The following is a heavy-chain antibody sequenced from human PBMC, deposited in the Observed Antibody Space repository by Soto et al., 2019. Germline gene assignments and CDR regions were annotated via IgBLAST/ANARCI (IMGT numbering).Heavy chain of an antibody. D-gene: IGHD3-9*01. CDR3: ARSALRYFDWLTRGMDV. CDR1: GYSFTSYG. CDR2: IDPSDSYT. V-gene: IGHV5-10-1*01. J-gene: IGHJ6*02. Sequence: HGESKKVSSKGAGYSFTSYGISWVRQMPGKGLEWMGRIDPSDSYTNYSPSFQGHVTISADKSISTAYLQWSSLKASDTAMYYCARSALRYFDWLTRGMDVWGQGTTVTVS.